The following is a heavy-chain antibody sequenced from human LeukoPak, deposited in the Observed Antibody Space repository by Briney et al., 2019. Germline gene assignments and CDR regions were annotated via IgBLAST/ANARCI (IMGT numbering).Heavy chain of an antibody. V-gene: IGHV4-30-4*01. J-gene: IGHJ4*02. CDR3: ARSRVAAPFDY. CDR1: GGSVSSGSYY. Sequence: SETLSLTCTVSGGSVSSGSYYWSWIRQPPGKGLEWIGYIYYSGSTYYNPSLKSRVTISVDTSKNQFSLKLSSVTAADTAVYYCARSRVAAPFDYWGQGTLVTVSS. CDR2: IYYSGST. D-gene: IGHD6-6*01.